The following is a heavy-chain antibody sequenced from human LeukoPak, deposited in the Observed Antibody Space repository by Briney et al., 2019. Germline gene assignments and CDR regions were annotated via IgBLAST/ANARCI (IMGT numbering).Heavy chain of an antibody. D-gene: IGHD6-6*01. V-gene: IGHV3-23*01. CDR2: ISGSGDAT. CDR1: GFMFSNYA. CDR3: ARDNVQGLDY. J-gene: IGHJ4*02. Sequence: PGGSLRLSCAASGFMFSNYAMTWVRQAPGKGLESISVISGSGDATNYADSVKGRFTISRDNSKSMLYVQMNSLRAEDTAVYYCARDNVQGLDYWGQGTLVTVSS.